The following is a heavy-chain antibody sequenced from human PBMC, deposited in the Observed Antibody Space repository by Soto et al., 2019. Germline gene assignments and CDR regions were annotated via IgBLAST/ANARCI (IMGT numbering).Heavy chain of an antibody. J-gene: IGHJ5*02. D-gene: IGHD3-10*01. CDR1: GYTFTSYG. CDR2: ISAYNGNT. V-gene: IGHV1-18*01. CDR3: ARDPPPLWFGVVGFDP. Sequence: QVQLVQSGAEVKKPGASVKVSCKASGYTFTSYGISWVRQAPGQGLEWMGWISAYNGNTNYAQKLQGRVTMTTDTSSSTPYMERRRLRSDDPAVYYCARDPPPLWFGVVGFDPWGQGSLVTVSS.